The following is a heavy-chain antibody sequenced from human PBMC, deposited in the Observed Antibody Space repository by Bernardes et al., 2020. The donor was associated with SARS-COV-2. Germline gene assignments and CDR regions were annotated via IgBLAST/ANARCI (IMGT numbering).Heavy chain of an antibody. J-gene: IGHJ5*02. CDR1: GGSISSYY. CDR3: ARLGGDNWNYGNWFDP. V-gene: IGHV4-59*08. D-gene: IGHD1-7*01. CDR2: IYYSGST. Sequence: SETLSLTCTVSGGSISSYYWSWIRQPPGKGLEWIGYIYYSGSTNYNPSLKSRVTISVDTSKNQFSLKLSSVTAADTAVYYCARLGGDNWNYGNWFDPWGQGTLVTVSS.